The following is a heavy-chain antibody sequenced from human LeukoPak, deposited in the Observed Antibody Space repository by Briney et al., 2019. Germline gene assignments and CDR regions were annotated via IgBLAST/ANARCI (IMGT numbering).Heavy chain of an antibody. V-gene: IGHV3-11*01. CDR1: GFTFSDYY. D-gene: IGHD6-19*01. Sequence: GGSLRLSCAASGFTFSDYYMSWIRQAPGKGLEWVSYISRGGNTIYYADSLQGRSTISRDNAKNSLYLQMNSLRADDTAVYYCARGSNWFEPWGQGTLVTVSS. J-gene: IGHJ5*02. CDR3: ARGSNWFEP. CDR2: ISRGGNTI.